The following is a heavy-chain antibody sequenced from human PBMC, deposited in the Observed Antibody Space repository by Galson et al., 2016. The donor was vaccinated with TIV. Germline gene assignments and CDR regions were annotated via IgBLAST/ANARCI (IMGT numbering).Heavy chain of an antibody. V-gene: IGHV3-30*04. CDR2: ISYDGSSQ. Sequence: SLRLSCAASGLVFSDYAMHWVRQAPGKGLEWVAVISYDGSSQYYANSGKGRFTVSRDDSKNTLFLQMNNLRVEDTAVYYCASHKLSGGTEEEEGEYFQHWGQGTLVTVSS. CDR3: ASHKLSGGTEEEEGEYFQH. CDR1: GLVFSDYA. J-gene: IGHJ1*01. D-gene: IGHD2-15*01.